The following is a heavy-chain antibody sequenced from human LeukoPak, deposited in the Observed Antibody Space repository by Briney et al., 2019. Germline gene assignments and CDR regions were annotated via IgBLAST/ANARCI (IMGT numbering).Heavy chain of an antibody. V-gene: IGHV1-46*01. Sequence: GASVKVSCKASGYTFTGYYMHWVRQAPGHGLEWMGLMSPNGDSTLYSQKFQGRVTMTRDTSTSTDYMELSSLRSEDTAVYYCARDNSDTVKGECSGACYWWFDPWGQGTLVTVSS. CDR1: GYTFTGYY. J-gene: IGHJ5*02. CDR3: ARDNSDTVKGECSGACYWWFDP. CDR2: MSPNGDST. D-gene: IGHD6-19*01.